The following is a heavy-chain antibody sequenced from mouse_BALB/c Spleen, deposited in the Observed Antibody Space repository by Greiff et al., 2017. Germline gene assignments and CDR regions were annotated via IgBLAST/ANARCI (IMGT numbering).Heavy chain of an antibody. CDR2: ISDGGSYT. J-gene: IGHJ2*01. CDR3: ARDYFDY. CDR1: GFTFSDYY. Sequence: EVNVVESGGGLVKPGGSLKLSCAASGFTFSDYYMYWVRQTPEKRLEWVATISDGGSYTYYPDSVKGRFTISRDNAKNNLYLQMSSLKSEDTAMYYCARDYFDYWGQGTTLTVSS. V-gene: IGHV5-4*02.